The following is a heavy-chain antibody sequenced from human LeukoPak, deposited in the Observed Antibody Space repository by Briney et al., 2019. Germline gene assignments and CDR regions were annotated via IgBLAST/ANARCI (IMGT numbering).Heavy chain of an antibody. V-gene: IGHV4-39*01. CDR3: ARHGSSLTGRYFDY. D-gene: IGHD1-14*01. J-gene: IGHJ4*02. Sequence: PSETLSLTCTVSGGSISSTSYYWDWIRQPPGKGLEWIGNIYYSGSTYYNPSLKSRVTSSLDTSKNQFSLKLTSVTAADTAVYYCARHGSSLTGRYFDYWGQGILVAVSS. CDR2: IYYSGST. CDR1: GGSISSTSYY.